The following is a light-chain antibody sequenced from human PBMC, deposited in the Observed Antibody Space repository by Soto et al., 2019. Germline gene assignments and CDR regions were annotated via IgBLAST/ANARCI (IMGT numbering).Light chain of an antibody. CDR1: QGISSY. CDR2: AAS. CDR3: QQLKSYPQT. Sequence: DIQLTQSPSFLSASVGDRVTITCRASQGISSYLAWYQQKPGKAPKLLMYAASNLQGGVPSRFSGSGSGTEFTLTISSLQPEDFATYYCQQLKSYPQTFGQGTKVEIQ. V-gene: IGKV1-9*01. J-gene: IGKJ1*01.